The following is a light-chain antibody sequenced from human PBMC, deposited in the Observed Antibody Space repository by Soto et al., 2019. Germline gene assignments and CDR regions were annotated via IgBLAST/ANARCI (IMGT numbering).Light chain of an antibody. CDR2: AAS. Sequence: EIGLTQSPGTLSLAPGERATLSCRASQRVSNSLVAWYQQKPGQAPRPLISAASSRATGVPDRFSGSGSGTDFTLTISSLEPEDIAVYYYQTYGDPVFTFGPGTKVETK. V-gene: IGKV3-20*01. CDR3: QTYGDPVFT. CDR1: QRVSNSL. J-gene: IGKJ3*01.